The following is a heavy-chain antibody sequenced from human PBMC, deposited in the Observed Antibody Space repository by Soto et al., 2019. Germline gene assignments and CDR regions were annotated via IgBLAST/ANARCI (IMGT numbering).Heavy chain of an antibody. CDR2: INPNSGGT. J-gene: IGHJ4*02. V-gene: IGHV1-2*02. CDR1: GYTFTGYY. CDR3: ATGVTTRGRCFDY. D-gene: IGHD4-4*01. Sequence: ASVKVSCKXSGYTFTGYYMHWVRQAPGQGLEWMGWINPNSGGTNYAQKFQGRVTMTRDTSISTAYMELSRLRSDDTAVYYCATGVTTRGRCFDYWGQGTLVTVSS.